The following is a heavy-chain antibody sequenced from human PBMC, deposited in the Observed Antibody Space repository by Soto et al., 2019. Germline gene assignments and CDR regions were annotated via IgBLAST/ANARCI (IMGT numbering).Heavy chain of an antibody. Sequence: GGSLRLSCAASGFTFSSYGMHWVRQAPGKGLEWVAVISYDGSNKYYADSVKGRFTISRDNSKNTLYLQMNSLRAEDTAVYYCAKDGDYGDYGPPPYKEGTGVDYWGQGTLVTVSS. D-gene: IGHD4-17*01. V-gene: IGHV3-30*18. CDR2: ISYDGSNK. CDR1: GFTFSSYG. CDR3: AKDGDYGDYGPPPYKEGTGVDY. J-gene: IGHJ4*02.